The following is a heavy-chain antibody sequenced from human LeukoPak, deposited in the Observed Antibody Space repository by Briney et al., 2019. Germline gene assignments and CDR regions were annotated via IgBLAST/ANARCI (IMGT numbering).Heavy chain of an antibody. CDR1: GFTFSSYE. CDR3: AGRKKKLEQGDY. Sequence: GGSLRLSCAASGFTFSSYEMNWVRQAPGKGLEWVSYISSSGSTIYYADSVKGRFTISRDNAKNSLYLQMNSLRAEDTAVYYCAGRKKKLEQGDYWGQGILVTVSS. V-gene: IGHV3-48*03. J-gene: IGHJ4*02. CDR2: ISSSGSTI. D-gene: IGHD1/OR15-1a*01.